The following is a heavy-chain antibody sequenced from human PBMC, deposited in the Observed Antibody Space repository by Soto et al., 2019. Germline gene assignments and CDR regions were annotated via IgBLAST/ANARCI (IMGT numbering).Heavy chain of an antibody. CDR3: ATLARDSGIDY. CDR2: IYYSGST. Sequence: SETLSLTCTVSGGSISSSSYYWGWIRQPPGKGLEWIGSIYYSGSTYYNPSLKSRVTISVDTSKNQFSLKLSSVTAADTAVYYCATLARDSGIDYWGQGTLVTVS. J-gene: IGHJ4*02. D-gene: IGHD1-26*01. V-gene: IGHV4-39*01. CDR1: GGSISSSSYY.